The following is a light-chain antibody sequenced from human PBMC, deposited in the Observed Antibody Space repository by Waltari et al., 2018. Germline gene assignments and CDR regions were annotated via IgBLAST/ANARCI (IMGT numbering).Light chain of an antibody. CDR3: GTWDSSLSIGV. Sequence: QSVLTQAPSVSAAPGQTVTISCSGSTPNIGNNYVSWYQQFPGTAPRLLIYEGNRGPSGIPDRFSGSKSGASATLGITGLQTGDEANYYCGTWDSSLSIGVLGGGTRVTVL. V-gene: IGLV1-51*01. CDR1: TPNIGNNY. CDR2: EGN. J-gene: IGLJ3*02.